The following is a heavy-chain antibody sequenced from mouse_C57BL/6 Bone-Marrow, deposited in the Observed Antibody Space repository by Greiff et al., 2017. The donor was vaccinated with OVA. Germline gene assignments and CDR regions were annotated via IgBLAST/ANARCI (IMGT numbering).Heavy chain of an antibody. D-gene: IGHD2-2*01. CDR2: IYPGSGST. J-gene: IGHJ2*01. Sequence: QVQLQQPGAELVKPGASVKMSCKASGYTFTSYWITWVKQRPGQGLEWIGDIYPGSGSTNYNEKFKSKATLTVDTSSSTAYMPLSSLTSEGSSVLYCARGLRRPWGQGTLLTVSS. CDR1: GYTFTSYW. V-gene: IGHV1-55*01. CDR3: ARGLRRP.